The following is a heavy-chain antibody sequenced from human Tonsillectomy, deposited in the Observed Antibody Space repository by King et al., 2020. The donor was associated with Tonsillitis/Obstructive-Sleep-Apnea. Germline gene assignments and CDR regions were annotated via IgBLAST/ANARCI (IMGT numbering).Heavy chain of an antibody. D-gene: IGHD5-18*01. Sequence: VQLVESGGGLVQPGGSLRLSCAASGFTFSSYAMSWVRQAPGKGLEWVSAISGSGGSTYYADSVKGRFTISRDNSKNTLYLQMNSLRAEDTAVYYCAKSSRARLAPGLWFDYWGQGTLVTVSS. CDR1: GFTFSSYA. J-gene: IGHJ4*02. CDR3: AKSSRARLAPGLWFDY. V-gene: IGHV3-23*04. CDR2: ISGSGGST.